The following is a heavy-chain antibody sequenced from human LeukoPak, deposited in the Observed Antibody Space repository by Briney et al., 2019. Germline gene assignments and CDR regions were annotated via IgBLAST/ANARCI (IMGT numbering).Heavy chain of an antibody. CDR3: ARASGWNGDYFDY. CDR1: GGSFSDYY. CDR2: INHTGNT. D-gene: IGHD6-19*01. Sequence: PSETLSLTCAVYGGSFSDYYWSWIRQPPGKGLEWIGEINHTGNTNYNPSLKSRVTISVDTSKNQFSLKVSSVTAADTAVYYCARASGWNGDYFDYWGQGTLVTVSS. J-gene: IGHJ4*02. V-gene: IGHV4-34*01.